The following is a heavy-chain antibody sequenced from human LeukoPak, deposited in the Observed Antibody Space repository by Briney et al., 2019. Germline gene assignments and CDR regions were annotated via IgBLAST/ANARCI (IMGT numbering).Heavy chain of an antibody. D-gene: IGHD3-22*01. Sequence: TGGSLRLSCAASGFTFSSYAMHWVRQAPGKGLEWVAVISYDGSNKYYADSVKGRFTISRDNSKNTLYLQMNSLRAEDTAVYYCARGASYYYDSSGYLADYWGQGTLVTVSS. CDR2: ISYDGSNK. J-gene: IGHJ4*02. V-gene: IGHV3-30-3*01. CDR3: ARGASYYYDSSGYLADY. CDR1: GFTFSSYA.